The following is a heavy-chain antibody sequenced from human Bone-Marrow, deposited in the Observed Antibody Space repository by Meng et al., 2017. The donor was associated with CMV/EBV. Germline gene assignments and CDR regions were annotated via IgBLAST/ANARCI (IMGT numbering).Heavy chain of an antibody. V-gene: IGHV1-8*03. CDR1: GYTFTSYD. CDR3: ARGSYCSSTSCYRTKDYYYYGMDV. D-gene: IGHD2-2*01. CDR2: MNPNSSNT. J-gene: IGHJ6*02. Sequence: ASVKVSCKASGYTFTSYDINWVRQATGQGLEWITWMNPNSSNTDYAQKFQGRVTITRNTSISTAYMEVSSLRSEDTAVYYCARGSYCSSTSCYRTKDYYYYGMDVWGQGTTVTVSS.